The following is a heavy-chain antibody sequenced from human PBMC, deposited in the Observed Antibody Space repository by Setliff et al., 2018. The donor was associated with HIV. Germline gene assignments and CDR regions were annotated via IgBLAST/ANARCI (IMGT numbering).Heavy chain of an antibody. CDR3: ARLRITMIMMLNYFDY. CDR1: GGSFSGYD. V-gene: IGHV4-34*01. Sequence: SETLSLTCAVYGGSFSGYDWSWIRQPPGKGLEWIGEINHSGSTNYNPSLKSRVTISVDRSKNHFSPRLSSVTAADTAVYFCARLRITMIMMLNYFDYWGQGTLVTVSS. CDR2: INHSGST. D-gene: IGHD3-22*01. J-gene: IGHJ4*02.